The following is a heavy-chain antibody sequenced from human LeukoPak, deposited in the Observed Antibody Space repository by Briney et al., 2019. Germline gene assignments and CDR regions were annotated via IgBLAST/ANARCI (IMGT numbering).Heavy chain of an antibody. Sequence: SETLSLTCTVSGGSITSSRSYWGWIRQPPGKGLEWIGTIYYSGGTYYNPSLKSRVTISVDTSKNQFSLKLSSVTAADTAVYYCASQIGGYPRDWGQGTLVTVST. V-gene: IGHV4-39*07. D-gene: IGHD5-12*01. J-gene: IGHJ4*02. CDR2: IYYSGGT. CDR3: ASQIGGYPRD. CDR1: GGSITSSRSY.